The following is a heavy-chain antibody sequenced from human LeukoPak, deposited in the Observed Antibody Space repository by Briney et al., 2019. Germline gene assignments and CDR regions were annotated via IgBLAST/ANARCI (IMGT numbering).Heavy chain of an antibody. J-gene: IGHJ4*02. CDR1: GFTFSDFW. Sequence: GGSLRLSCAASGFTFSDFWMYWVRQAPGKGLVWISNINEHGTTAYADSVKGRFTISRDNAKNILYLQMNSLRAEDTAVYYCARVRGGNWGQGTLVTVSS. D-gene: IGHD3-16*01. CDR3: ARVRGGN. CDR2: INEHGTT. V-gene: IGHV3-74*01.